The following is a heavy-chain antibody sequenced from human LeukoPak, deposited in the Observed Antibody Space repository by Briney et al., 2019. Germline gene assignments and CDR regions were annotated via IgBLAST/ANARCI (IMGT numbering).Heavy chain of an antibody. CDR1: CGSISNKNFY. J-gene: IGHJ5*02. V-gene: IGHV4-39*01. Sequence: SETLSLTCTVSCGSISNKNFYWGWIRQPPGKGLEWVGSIYFTGSTYYHPSLESRVTISVDTSKNQFSLKVSSVTAADTAVYHCAKSRGRGSFDPWGQGTLVIVSS. CDR2: IYFTGST. CDR3: AKSRGRGSFDP. D-gene: IGHD5-24*01.